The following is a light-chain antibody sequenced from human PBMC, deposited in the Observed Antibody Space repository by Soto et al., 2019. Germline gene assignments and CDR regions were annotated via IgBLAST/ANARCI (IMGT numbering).Light chain of an antibody. Sequence: EIVLTQSPGTLSLSPGERATLSCRASQSVSNYLAWYQRKPGQAPRLLIYGASSRATGIPDRFSGSVSGTDFTLTTSSLEPEDFAVYYCHHYGGSPQTFGQGTKVEIK. V-gene: IGKV3-20*01. CDR2: GAS. J-gene: IGKJ1*01. CDR3: HHYGGSPQT. CDR1: QSVSNY.